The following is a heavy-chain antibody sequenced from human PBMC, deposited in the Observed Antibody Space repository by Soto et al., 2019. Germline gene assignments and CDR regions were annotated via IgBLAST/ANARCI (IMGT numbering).Heavy chain of an antibody. CDR2: IYPGDSDT. Sequence: PGESLKISCKGSGYSFTSYWIGWVRQMPGKGLEWMGIIYPGDSDTRYSPSFQGQVTISADKSISTAYLQWSSLKASDTAMYYCARRGVAARPDYYGMDVWGQGTTVTVSS. CDR1: GYSFTSYW. CDR3: ARRGVAARPDYYGMDV. D-gene: IGHD6-6*01. J-gene: IGHJ6*02. V-gene: IGHV5-51*01.